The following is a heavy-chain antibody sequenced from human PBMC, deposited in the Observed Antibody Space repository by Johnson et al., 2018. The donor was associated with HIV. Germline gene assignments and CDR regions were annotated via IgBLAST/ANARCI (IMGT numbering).Heavy chain of an antibody. CDR3: ARVMGATQVMGAFDI. CDR2: IRHDGREK. D-gene: IGHD1-26*01. V-gene: IGHV3-7*04. CDR1: GFAFSGSW. J-gene: IGHJ3*02. Sequence: VQLVESGGGLVQPGGSLRLSCAASGFAFSGSWMTWVRQAPGKGLEWVANIRHDGREKYYVDSVKGRFTISRDNAKNSLYLQMNSLRPEDSAVYYCARVMGATQVMGAFDIWGQGTMVTVSS.